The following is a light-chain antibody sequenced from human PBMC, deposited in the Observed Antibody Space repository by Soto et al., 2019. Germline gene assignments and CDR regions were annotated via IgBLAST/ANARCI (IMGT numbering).Light chain of an antibody. J-gene: IGKJ2*01. CDR3: QQYGSSPLYT. V-gene: IGKV3-20*01. CDR1: QSVRSSY. CDR2: AAS. Sequence: EMVLTQSPGTLSLSPGERATLSCRASQSVRSSYLAWYQQRPGQAPRLLIYAASTRATGIPDRFSGSGSGTDFTLTISSLEPEDFAVYYCQQYGSSPLYTLGQGTKLEIK.